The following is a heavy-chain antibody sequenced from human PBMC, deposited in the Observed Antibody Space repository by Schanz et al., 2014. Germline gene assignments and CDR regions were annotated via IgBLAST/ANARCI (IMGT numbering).Heavy chain of an antibody. J-gene: IGHJ3*02. CDR3: ARNIIATARAYDI. CDR1: GYTFPSYG. CDR2: INVYNGDT. D-gene: IGHD6-13*01. V-gene: IGHV1-18*04. Sequence: QVQLVQSGSEVKKPGASVKVSCKASGYTFPSYGISWVRQAPGQGLEWMGWINVYNGDTKFAKTFQFRVTWTTDKSTSTAYMELMRLRSDDTAFYYCARNIIATARAYDIWGQGTMVTVSS.